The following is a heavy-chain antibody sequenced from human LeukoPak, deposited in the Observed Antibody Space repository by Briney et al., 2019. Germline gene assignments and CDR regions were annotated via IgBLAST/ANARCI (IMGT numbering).Heavy chain of an antibody. CDR3: ARLRSANYDYVWGSYRPNPNFDY. Sequence: SETLSLTCTASGGSISSYYWSWIRQPPGKGLEWIGYIYYSGSTNYNPSLKSRVTISVDTSKNQFSLKLSSVTAADTAVYYCARLRSANYDYVWGSYRPNPNFDYWGQGTLVTVSS. D-gene: IGHD3-16*02. CDR1: GGSISSYY. J-gene: IGHJ4*02. V-gene: IGHV4-59*08. CDR2: IYYSGST.